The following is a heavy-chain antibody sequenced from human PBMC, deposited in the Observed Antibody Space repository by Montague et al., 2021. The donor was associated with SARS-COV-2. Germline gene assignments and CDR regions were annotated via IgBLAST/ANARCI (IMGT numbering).Heavy chain of an antibody. Sequence: SETLSLTCTVYGGSFNSSYWSWIRQPPGKGLEWIGYIYHRGSTNYNPSLKTRVTISVDTSKNQFSLKLSSVTAADTAVYYCAREDRWSWFDPWGQGTLVIVSS. J-gene: IGHJ5*02. D-gene: IGHD5-24*01. CDR3: AREDRWSWFDP. CDR2: IYHRGST. CDR1: GGSFNSSY. V-gene: IGHV4-59*01.